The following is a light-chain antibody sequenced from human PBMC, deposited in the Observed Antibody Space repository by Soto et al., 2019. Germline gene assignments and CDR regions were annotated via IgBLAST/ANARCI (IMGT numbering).Light chain of an antibody. J-gene: IGLJ3*02. CDR2: GNS. V-gene: IGLV1-40*01. CDR3: QSYDSILSGSV. Sequence: QSVLTQPPSVSGAPGQRVTLSCTGNSSNIGAGYDVHWYQQLPGTAPKLLIYGNSNRPSGVPDRFSGSKSDTSASLAITGLQADDEADYYCQSYDSILSGSVFGGGTKVNVL. CDR1: SSNIGAGYD.